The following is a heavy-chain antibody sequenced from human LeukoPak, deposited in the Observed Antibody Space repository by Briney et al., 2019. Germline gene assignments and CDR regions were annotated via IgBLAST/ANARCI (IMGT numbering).Heavy chain of an antibody. CDR2: IYHRGSS. CDR3: ARLSILAQWSWNFDF. D-gene: IGHD3-3*01. V-gene: IGHV4-38-2*01. CDR1: GYSFSSGYY. Sequence: PSETLSLTCAVSGYSFSSGYYWACIRHPPGRVLELICIIYHRGSSYYDPSLKSRFTLAGDTAKNPLYLQLSSLSAADTAVYTCARLSILAQWSWNFDFWGQGTLVTVSS. J-gene: IGHJ4*01.